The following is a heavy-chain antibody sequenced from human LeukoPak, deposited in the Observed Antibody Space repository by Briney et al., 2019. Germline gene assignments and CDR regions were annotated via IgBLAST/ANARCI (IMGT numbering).Heavy chain of an antibody. CDR1: GGTFSSYA. Sequence: AASVKVSCKASGGTFSSYAISWVRQAPGQGLEWMGRIIPILGIADYAQKFQGRVTITADKSTSTAYMELSSLRSEDTAVYYCARIAGYEGWFDPWGQGTLVTVSS. D-gene: IGHD5-12*01. CDR3: ARIAGYEGWFDP. CDR2: IIPILGIA. V-gene: IGHV1-69*04. J-gene: IGHJ5*02.